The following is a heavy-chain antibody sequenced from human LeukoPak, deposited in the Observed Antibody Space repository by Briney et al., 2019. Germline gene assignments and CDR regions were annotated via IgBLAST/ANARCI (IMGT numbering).Heavy chain of an antibody. CDR3: AREKSAVTASFDY. V-gene: IGHV4-34*01. CDR1: GGSFSNYY. CDR2: INQSGST. D-gene: IGHD4-17*01. J-gene: IGHJ4*02. Sequence: SETLSLTCAVYGGSFSNYYWSWIRQSPGKGLEWIGEINQSGSTNHNPSLKSRVTISLDASRQQFSLKLTSLTAADTAVYYCAREKSAVTASFDYWGQGDLVTVSS.